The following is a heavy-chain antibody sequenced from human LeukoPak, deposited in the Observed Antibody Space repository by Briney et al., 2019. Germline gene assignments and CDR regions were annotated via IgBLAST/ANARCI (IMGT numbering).Heavy chain of an antibody. V-gene: IGHV3-20*04. CDR2: INWNGGST. J-gene: IGHJ4*02. CDR1: AFTFDDYA. D-gene: IGHD2-2*02. CDR3: ARDRYHYDY. Sequence: RPGGSLRLSCTASAFTFDDYAMSWVRQAPGKGLEWVSTINWNGGSTGYADSVKGRFTISRDNAKNSLYLQMNSLRAEDTAVYYCARDRYHYDYWGQGTLVTVSS.